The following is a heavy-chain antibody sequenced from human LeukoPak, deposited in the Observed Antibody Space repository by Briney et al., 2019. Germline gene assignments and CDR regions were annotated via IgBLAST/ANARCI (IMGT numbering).Heavy chain of an antibody. CDR3: ARSGYSSSWRFDY. D-gene: IGHD6-13*01. CDR1: GGSISSSSYY. CDR2: IYYSGST. Sequence: SETLSLTCTVSGGSISSSSYYWSWIRQPPGKGLEWIGYIYYSGSTNYNPSLKSRVTISVDTSKNQFSLKLSSVTAADTAVYYCARSGYSSSWRFDYWGQGTLVTVSS. J-gene: IGHJ4*02. V-gene: IGHV4-61*01.